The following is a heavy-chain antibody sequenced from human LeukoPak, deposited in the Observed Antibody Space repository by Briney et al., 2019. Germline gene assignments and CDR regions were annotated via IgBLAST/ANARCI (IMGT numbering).Heavy chain of an antibody. D-gene: IGHD3-3*01. CDR3: ARAPFGVAHYMDV. CDR2: INPNSGGT. CDR1: GYTFTGYY. Sequence: GASVKVSCKASGYTFTGYYMHWVRQAPGQGLEWMGWINPNSGGTNYAQKFQGRVTMTRDTSISTAYMELSRLRSDDTAVYYCARAPFGVAHYMDVWGKGTTVTVSS. V-gene: IGHV1-2*02. J-gene: IGHJ6*03.